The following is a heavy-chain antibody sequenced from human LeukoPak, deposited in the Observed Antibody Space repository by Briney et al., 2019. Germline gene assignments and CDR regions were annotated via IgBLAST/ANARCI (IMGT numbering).Heavy chain of an antibody. D-gene: IGHD3-9*01. V-gene: IGHV3-43*02. Sequence: GGSLRLSCAASGFTFDDYAMHWVRQAPGKGLEWVSLISGDGGSTYYADSVKGRFTISRDNSKNSLYLQMSSLRTEDTALYYCAKDLLYDWYDAFDIWGQGTMVTVSS. CDR3: AKDLLYDWYDAFDI. CDR2: ISGDGGST. J-gene: IGHJ3*02. CDR1: GFTFDDYA.